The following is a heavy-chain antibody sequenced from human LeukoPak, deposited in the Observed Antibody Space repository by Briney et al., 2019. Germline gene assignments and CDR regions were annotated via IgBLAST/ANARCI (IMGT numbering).Heavy chain of an antibody. CDR1: GFTFSSYS. CDR2: ISSSSSTI. D-gene: IGHD3-22*01. CDR3: AKGRYPRDYDSSVDY. V-gene: IGHV3-48*01. Sequence: PGGSLRLSCAASGFTFSSYSMNWVRQAPGKGLEWVSYISSSSSTIYYADSVKGRFAISRDISKNSLYLQMNSLRAEDTAVYYCAKGRYPRDYDSSVDYWGQGTLVTVSS. J-gene: IGHJ4*02.